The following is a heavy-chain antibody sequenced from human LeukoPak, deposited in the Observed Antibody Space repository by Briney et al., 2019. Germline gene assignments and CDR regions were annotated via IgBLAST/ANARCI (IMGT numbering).Heavy chain of an antibody. CDR2: TYSGGST. D-gene: IGHD3-22*01. V-gene: IGHV3-53*01. Sequence: GGSLRLSCAASGFTVTGNSMRWVRQAPGKGLEWVSLTYSGGSTYYADSVKGRFTISRDNSKNTLYLQMNSLRAEDTAVYYCARVLEKGYYYSSSYSNYMDVWGKGTTVTISS. J-gene: IGHJ6*03. CDR3: ARVLEKGYYYSSSYSNYMDV. CDR1: GFTVTGNS.